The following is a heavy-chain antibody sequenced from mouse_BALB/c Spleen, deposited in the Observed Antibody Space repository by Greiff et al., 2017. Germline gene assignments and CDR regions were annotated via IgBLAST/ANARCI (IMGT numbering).Heavy chain of an antibody. D-gene: IGHD2-10*02. J-gene: IGHJ4*01. CDR1: GFTFSSYG. CDR3: AGDQKYGYAMDY. CDR2: INSNGGST. V-gene: IGHV5-6-3*01. Sequence: EVKLMESGGGLVQPGGSLKLSCAASGFTFSSYGMSWVRQTPDKRLELVATINSNGGSTYYPDSVKGRFTISRDNAKNTLYLQMSSLKSEDTAMYYCAGDQKYGYAMDYWGQGTSVTVSS.